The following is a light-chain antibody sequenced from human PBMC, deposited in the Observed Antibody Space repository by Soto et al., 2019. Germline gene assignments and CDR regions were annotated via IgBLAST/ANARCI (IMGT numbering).Light chain of an antibody. Sequence: QSALTQPASVSGSPGQSITISCTGSGRDIGAYDYVSWYQQHPGKAPKLLIYGVKNRPSGVSSRFSASKSAFTASLTISGLQAEDEAHYYCSSYTTSYFYVFGPGTKLTVL. J-gene: IGLJ1*01. CDR1: GRDIGAYDY. CDR3: SSYTTSYFYV. V-gene: IGLV2-14*01. CDR2: GVK.